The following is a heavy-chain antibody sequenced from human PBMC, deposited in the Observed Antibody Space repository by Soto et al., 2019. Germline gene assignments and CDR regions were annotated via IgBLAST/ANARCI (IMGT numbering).Heavy chain of an antibody. Sequence: GASVKVSCKASGGTFSSYAISWVRQAPGQGLEWMGGIIPIFGTANYAQKFQGRVTITADESTSTAYMELSSLRSEDTAVYYCARGNIAVAGTGYYYYGMDVWGQGTTVIVSS. J-gene: IGHJ6*01. D-gene: IGHD6-13*01. V-gene: IGHV1-69*13. CDR3: ARGNIAVAGTGYYYYGMDV. CDR2: IIPIFGTA. CDR1: GGTFSSYA.